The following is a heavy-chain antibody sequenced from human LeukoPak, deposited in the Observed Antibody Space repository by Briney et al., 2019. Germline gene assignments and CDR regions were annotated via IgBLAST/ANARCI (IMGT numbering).Heavy chain of an antibody. J-gene: IGHJ4*02. Sequence: SQTLSLTCAVSGGSISSGGYSWSWIRQPPGTGLEWIGYIYHSGSTYYNPSLKSRVTISVDRSKNQFSLKLSSVTAADTAVYYCASSVSSWYRSFDYWGQGTLVTVSS. D-gene: IGHD6-13*01. CDR2: IYHSGST. CDR3: ASSVSSWYRSFDY. CDR1: GGSISSGGYS. V-gene: IGHV4-30-2*01.